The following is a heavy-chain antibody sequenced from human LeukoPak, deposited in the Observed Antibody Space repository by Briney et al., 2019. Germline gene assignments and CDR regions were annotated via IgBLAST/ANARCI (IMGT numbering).Heavy chain of an antibody. J-gene: IGHJ4*02. CDR1: GFTFSSYW. D-gene: IGHD6-19*01. CDR2: INSDGSST. Sequence: GGSLRLSCAASGFTFSSYWMHWVRQAPGKGLVWVSRINSDGSSTSYADSVKGRFTISRDNSKNTLYLQMNSLRAEDTAVYYCARDSSGWYYFDYWGQGTLVTVSS. CDR3: ARDSSGWYYFDY. V-gene: IGHV3-74*01.